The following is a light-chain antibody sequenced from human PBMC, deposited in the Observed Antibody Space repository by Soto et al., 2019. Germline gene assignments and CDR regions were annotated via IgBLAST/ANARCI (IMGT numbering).Light chain of an antibody. CDR1: SSNIGARSD. V-gene: IGLV1-40*01. Sequence: QSVLTQPPSVSGAPGQRVTISCTGTSSNIGARSDVHWYQQLPGTAPKLLIYGNNYRPSGVPDRFSGSRSDTSASLAITGLQAEDEADYYCQSCDTSLSGMLFGGGTKLTVL. J-gene: IGLJ2*01. CDR2: GNN. CDR3: QSCDTSLSGML.